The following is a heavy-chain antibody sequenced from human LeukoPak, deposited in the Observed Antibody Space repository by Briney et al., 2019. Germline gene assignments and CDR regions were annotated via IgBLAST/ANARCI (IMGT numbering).Heavy chain of an antibody. CDR3: ARVTGYVMEDYFDY. Sequence: SETLSLTCTVSGGSISSYYWSWIRQPPGKGLEWIGYIYYSGSTNYNPSLKSRVTISVDTSKNQFSLRLSSVTAADTAVYYCARVTGYVMEDYFDYWGQGTLVTVCS. CDR2: IYYSGST. D-gene: IGHD6-13*01. CDR1: GGSISSYY. V-gene: IGHV4-59*01. J-gene: IGHJ4*02.